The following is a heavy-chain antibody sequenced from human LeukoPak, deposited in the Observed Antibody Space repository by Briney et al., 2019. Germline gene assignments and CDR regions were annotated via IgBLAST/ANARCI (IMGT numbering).Heavy chain of an antibody. CDR1: GVSISSYY. CDR3: ARDLGYCSGGSCYHWFDP. D-gene: IGHD2-15*01. Sequence: SETLSLTCTVTGVSISSYYWSWIRQPPGRGLEWIGNIYYSGSTNYNPSLKSRVTISVDTSKNQFSLKLNSVTAADTAVYYCARDLGYCSGGSCYHWFDPWGQGTLVTVSS. CDR2: IYYSGST. V-gene: IGHV4-59*01. J-gene: IGHJ5*02.